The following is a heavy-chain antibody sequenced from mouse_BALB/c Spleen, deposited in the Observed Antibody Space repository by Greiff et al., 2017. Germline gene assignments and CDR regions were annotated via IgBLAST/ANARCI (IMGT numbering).Heavy chain of an antibody. CDR1: GYTFTSYW. V-gene: IGHV1-87*01. CDR3: ARDYDYDGYFDY. D-gene: IGHD2-4*01. CDR2: IYPGDGDT. J-gene: IGHJ2*01. Sequence: VQLQQSGAELARPGASVKLSCKASGYTFTSYWMQWVKQRPGQGLEWIGAIYPGDGDTRYTQKFKGKATLTADKSSSTAYMQLSSLTSEDSAVYFCARDYDYDGYFDYWGQGTTLTVSS.